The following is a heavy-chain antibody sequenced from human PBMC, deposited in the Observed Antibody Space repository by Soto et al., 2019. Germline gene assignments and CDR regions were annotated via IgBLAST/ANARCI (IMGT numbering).Heavy chain of an antibody. V-gene: IGHV3-48*01. CDR1: GFTFSSYS. Sequence: EVQLVESGGGLVQPGGSLRLSCAASGFTFSSYSMNWVRQAPGQGREWVSYISSSSSTIYYADSVKGRFTISRDNVKNSLYLQMNSLRAEDTAVYYCARGAYLNWFDPWGQGTLVTVSS. CDR3: ARGAYLNWFDP. CDR2: ISSSSSTI. J-gene: IGHJ5*02.